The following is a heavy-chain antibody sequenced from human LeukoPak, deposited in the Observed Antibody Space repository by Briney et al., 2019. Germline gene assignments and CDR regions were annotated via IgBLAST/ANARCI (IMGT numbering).Heavy chain of an antibody. CDR3: ARVHYLSGSYNWFDP. Sequence: SETLSLTCTVSGASISNYYWSWIRQPPGKGLEWLGYIYYSGSTNYNPSLKSPVTISLDTSKTQFSLKLSSVTAADTAVYYCARVHYLSGSYNWFDPCGQGTLVTVSS. D-gene: IGHD3-10*01. CDR2: IYYSGST. V-gene: IGHV4-59*01. CDR1: GASISNYY. J-gene: IGHJ5*02.